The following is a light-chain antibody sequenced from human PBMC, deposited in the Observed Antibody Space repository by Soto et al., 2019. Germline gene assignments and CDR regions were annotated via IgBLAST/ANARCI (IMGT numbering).Light chain of an antibody. Sequence: NFMLTQPHSVSESPGKTVTISCTRSSGSIASNYVQWYQQRPGSAPTTVIYEDKQRPSGVPDRFSGSTDGSSNSASLTISGLQTEEEGDYYCQSYDSSTVVFGGGTQLTVL. J-gene: IGLJ2*01. V-gene: IGLV6-57*04. CDR1: SGSIASNY. CDR3: QSYDSSTVV. CDR2: EDK.